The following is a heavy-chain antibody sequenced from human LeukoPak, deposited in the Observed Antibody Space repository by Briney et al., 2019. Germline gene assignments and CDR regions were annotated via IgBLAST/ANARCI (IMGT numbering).Heavy chain of an antibody. Sequence: ASVKVSCKASVYTFTSYAMHWVRQAPGQRLEWMGWINAGNGNTKYSQKFQGRVTITRDTSASTAYMELSSLKSEDTAVYYCARDHSSYDFDYRGQGTLVTVSS. CDR2: INAGNGNT. CDR1: VYTFTSYA. D-gene: IGHD5-18*01. V-gene: IGHV1-3*01. J-gene: IGHJ4*02. CDR3: ARDHSSYDFDY.